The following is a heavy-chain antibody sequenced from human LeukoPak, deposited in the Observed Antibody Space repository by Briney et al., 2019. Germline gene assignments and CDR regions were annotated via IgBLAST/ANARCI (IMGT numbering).Heavy chain of an antibody. CDR2: IFYSGST. CDR1: SGSISTSNYY. CDR3: ARGYKDYGDPYNWFDP. V-gene: IGHV4-39*07. Sequence: SETLSLTCTVSSGSISTSNYYWGWVRQPPGKALEWIGNIFYSGSTYYSPSLKSRVTISLDTSKNQFSLKLSSVTAADTAVYYCARGYKDYGDPYNWFDPWGQGTLVTVSS. J-gene: IGHJ5*02. D-gene: IGHD4-17*01.